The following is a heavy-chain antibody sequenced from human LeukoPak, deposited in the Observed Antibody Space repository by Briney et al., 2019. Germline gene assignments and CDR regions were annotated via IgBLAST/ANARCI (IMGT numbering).Heavy chain of an antibody. CDR2: MNPNSGNT. V-gene: IGHV1-8*01. CDR3: ARGKGLRYDFWSGYRTYYFDY. J-gene: IGHJ4*02. D-gene: IGHD3-3*01. Sequence: RASVTVSCKASGYTFTSYDINWVRQATGQGLEWMGWMNPNSGNTGYAQKFQGRVTMTRNTSISTAYMELSSLRSEDTAVYYCARGKGLRYDFWSGYRTYYFDYWGQGTLVTVSS. CDR1: GYTFTSYD.